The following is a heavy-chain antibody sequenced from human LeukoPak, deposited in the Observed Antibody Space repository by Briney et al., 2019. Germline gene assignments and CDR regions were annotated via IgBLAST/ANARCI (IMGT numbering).Heavy chain of an antibody. CDR3: ARGIQLWHFDY. V-gene: IGHV4-34*01. CDR1: GGSFSGYY. J-gene: IGHJ4*02. CDR2: INHSGST. Sequence: SETLSLTCAVYGGSFSGYYWGWIRQPPGKGLEWIGEINHSGSTNYNPSLKSRVTISVDTSKNQFSLKLSSVTAADTAVYYCARGIQLWHFDYWGQGTLVTVSS. D-gene: IGHD5-18*01.